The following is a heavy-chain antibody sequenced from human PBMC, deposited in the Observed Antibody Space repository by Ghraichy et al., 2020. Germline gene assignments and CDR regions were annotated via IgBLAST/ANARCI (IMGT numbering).Heavy chain of an antibody. V-gene: IGHV4-34*01. CDR2: INHSGST. CDR3: ARARPFGLYSSLSGFVYYAMDV. Sequence: SQTLSLTCAVYGGSFSGYYWSWIRQPPGKGVEWIGEINHSGSTNSNPSLKSRVTISVDTSKNQFSLKLSSVTAADTAVYYCARARPFGLYSSLSGFVYYAMDVWGQGTTVTVSS. CDR1: GGSFSGYY. J-gene: IGHJ6*02. D-gene: IGHD6-6*01.